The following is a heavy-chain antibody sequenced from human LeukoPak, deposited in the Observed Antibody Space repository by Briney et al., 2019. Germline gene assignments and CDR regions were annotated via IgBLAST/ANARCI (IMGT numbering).Heavy chain of an antibody. J-gene: IGHJ4*02. CDR1: GLTVSNHY. Sequence: PGGSLTLSCAAAGLTVSNHYMSWVRQPPGRGLEWVSVIYSGGSTYYEDSVKGRFTISRDNSKNTLYLQMNSLRVEDTAVYYCASFSLEWFTFDYWGQGTLVTVSS. V-gene: IGHV3-53*01. D-gene: IGHD3-3*01. CDR3: ASFSLEWFTFDY. CDR2: IYSGGST.